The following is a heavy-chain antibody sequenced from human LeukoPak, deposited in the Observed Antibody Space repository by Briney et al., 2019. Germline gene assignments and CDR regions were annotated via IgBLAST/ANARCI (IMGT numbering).Heavy chain of an antibody. V-gene: IGHV4-59*12. CDR3: AGYSYGIDAFDI. J-gene: IGHJ3*02. CDR1: GGSISSYY. CDR2: IYYSGST. Sequence: SETLSLTCTVSGGSISSYYWSWIRRPPGKGLEWIGYIYYSGSTYYNPSLKSRVTISVDTSKNQFSLKLSSVTAADTAVYYCAGYSYGIDAFDIWGQGTMVTVSS. D-gene: IGHD5-18*01.